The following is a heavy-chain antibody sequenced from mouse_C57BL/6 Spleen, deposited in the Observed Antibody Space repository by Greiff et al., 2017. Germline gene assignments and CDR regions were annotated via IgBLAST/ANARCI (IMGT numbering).Heavy chain of an antibody. CDR3: ARWATTVPMDY. V-gene: IGHV1-39*01. CDR1: GYSFTDYN. J-gene: IGHJ4*01. CDR2: INPNYGTT. Sequence: EVQLQESGPELVKPAASVKISCKASGYSFTDYNMNWVKQRNGKSLEWIGVINPNYGTTSYKQKFKGKATLTVDQSSSTAYMQLNSLTSEDSAVYCCARWATTVPMDYWGQGTSVTVSS. D-gene: IGHD1-1*01.